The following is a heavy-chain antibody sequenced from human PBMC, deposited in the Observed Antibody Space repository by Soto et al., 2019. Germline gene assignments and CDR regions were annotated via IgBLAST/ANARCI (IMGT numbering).Heavy chain of an antibody. CDR1: GNTFTTYY. CDR3: ARGGHVVVVTAAFDY. J-gene: IGHJ4*02. D-gene: IGHD2-21*02. Sequence: QVQLMQPGADVKKPGASVKVSCKASGNTFTTYYIHWVRQAPGQGLEWMGTINPSGGHTTYAQKFLGRVTMTRDTSTSTLCMELTSLRSEDTAVYYCARGGHVVVVTAAFDYWGQGTLVTFSS. CDR2: INPSGGHT. V-gene: IGHV1-46*01.